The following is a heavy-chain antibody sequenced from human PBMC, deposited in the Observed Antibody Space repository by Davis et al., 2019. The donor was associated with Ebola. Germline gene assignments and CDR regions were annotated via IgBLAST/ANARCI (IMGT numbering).Heavy chain of an antibody. V-gene: IGHV1-18*01. D-gene: IGHD1-1*01. CDR2: ISTYNGNT. CDR3: ARDVRGITGPSEY. Sequence: AASVKVSCKASGYSFTDDGISWVRQAPGQGLEWMGWISTYNGNTNYAQKVQGRITMTTDTSTSTAYMELRSLRSDDTARYYCARDVRGITGPSEYWGQGTLVTVPS. J-gene: IGHJ4*02. CDR1: GYSFTDDG.